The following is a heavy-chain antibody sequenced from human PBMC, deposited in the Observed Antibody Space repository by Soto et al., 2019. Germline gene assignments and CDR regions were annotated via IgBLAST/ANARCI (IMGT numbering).Heavy chain of an antibody. Sequence: QAQLVESGGGVVQPGRSLRLSCAASGFTFSSYGMHWVRQAPGTGLEWGAVISYDGGLQHYADSVKGRFTIARDNSKNMVLLQMKSLRAEDTAVYYCVAERGCGHASVPYSWGQGTLVSVSS. CDR1: GFTFSSYG. J-gene: IGHJ4*02. CDR3: VAERGCGHASVPYS. CDR2: ISYDGGLQ. V-gene: IGHV3-30*03. D-gene: IGHD3-16*01.